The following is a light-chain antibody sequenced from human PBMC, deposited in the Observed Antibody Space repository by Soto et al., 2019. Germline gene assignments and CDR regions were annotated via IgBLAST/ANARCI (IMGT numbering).Light chain of an antibody. CDR3: LHHNSYPYT. CDR1: QDISRF. Sequence: DVPMTQSPSAMSASVGDRVTITCRASQDISRFVAWFQQRPGKAPEGLIYDTSTLLVVVPSRFSGGGSGTELTLAIRGLHNEDAATYYFLHHNSYPYTFGQGTKLEIK. J-gene: IGKJ2*01. CDR2: DTS. V-gene: IGKV1-17*03.